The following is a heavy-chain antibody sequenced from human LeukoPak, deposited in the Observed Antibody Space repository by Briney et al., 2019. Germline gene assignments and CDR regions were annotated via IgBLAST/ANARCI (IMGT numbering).Heavy chain of an antibody. V-gene: IGHV3-23*01. CDR3: AKDPGMWEPIPLDY. CDR2: ISGSGGST. CDR1: GFTFSSYA. Sequence: PGGSLRLSCAASGFTFSSYAMSWVRQAPGKGLEWVSAISGSGGSTYYADSVKGRFTVSRDNSKNTLYLQMNSLRAEDTAVYYCAKDPGMWEPIPLDYWGQGTLVTVSS. J-gene: IGHJ4*02. D-gene: IGHD1-26*01.